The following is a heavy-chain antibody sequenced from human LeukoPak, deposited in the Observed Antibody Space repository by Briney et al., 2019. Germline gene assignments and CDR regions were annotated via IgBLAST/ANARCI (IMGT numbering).Heavy chain of an antibody. CDR1: GYTFTGYY. CDR2: INPNTGDT. CDR3: ASYPRYSSSPPFDY. J-gene: IGHJ4*02. V-gene: IGHV1-2*02. D-gene: IGHD6-6*01. Sequence: ASVKVSCKASGYTFTGYYMHWVRQAPGQGFEWMGWINPNTGDTNYAQKFQGRVTMTRDTTISAAFMELTRLTSDDTAVYYCASYPRYSSSPPFDYWGQGTLVTASS.